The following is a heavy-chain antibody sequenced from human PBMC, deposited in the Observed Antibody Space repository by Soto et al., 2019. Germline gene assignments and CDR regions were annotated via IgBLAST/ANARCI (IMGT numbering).Heavy chain of an antibody. V-gene: IGHV3-30*18. Sequence: PGGSLRLSCAASGFTFSSYGMHWVRQAPGKGLEWVAVISYDGSNKYYSDSVRGRFSVSRDNSKNTLYLQMSSLRIDDTAIYYCAKGYSDSSRFDDWGQGTLVTVSS. CDR3: AKGYSDSSRFDD. J-gene: IGHJ4*02. CDR2: ISYDGSNK. D-gene: IGHD4-17*01. CDR1: GFTFSSYG.